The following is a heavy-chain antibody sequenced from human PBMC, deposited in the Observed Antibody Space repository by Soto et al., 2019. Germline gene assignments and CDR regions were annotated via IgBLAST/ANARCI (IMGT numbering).Heavy chain of an antibody. Sequence: QVQLVESGGGVVQPGRSLRLSCAASGFTFSSYGMHWVHQAPGKGLEWVAIISYDGSNKYYADSVKGRFTISRDNSKNTLYLQMNSLRAEDTAVYYCAKGQFTVVTPGYFQHWGQGTLVTVSS. CDR3: AKGQFTVVTPGYFQH. CDR2: ISYDGSNK. CDR1: GFTFSSYG. J-gene: IGHJ1*01. V-gene: IGHV3-30*18. D-gene: IGHD2-21*02.